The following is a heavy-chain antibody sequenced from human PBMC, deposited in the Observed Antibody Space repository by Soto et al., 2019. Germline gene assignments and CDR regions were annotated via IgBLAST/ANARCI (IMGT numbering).Heavy chain of an antibody. J-gene: IGHJ6*02. D-gene: IGHD4-4*01. Sequence: GASVEGTSKASGFAITSKGLRWVRHAPGKRLEWVGWISAYNGNTNYAQKLQGRVTMTTDTSTSTAYMELRSLRSDDTAVYYCARDYPYIFTVIGSYYYYGMDVWGQGTTVTVSS. CDR1: GFAITSKG. CDR3: ARDYPYIFTVIGSYYYYGMDV. V-gene: IGHV1-18*01. CDR2: ISAYNGNT.